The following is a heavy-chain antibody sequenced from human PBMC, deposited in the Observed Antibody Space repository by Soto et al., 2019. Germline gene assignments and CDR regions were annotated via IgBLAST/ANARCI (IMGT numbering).Heavy chain of an antibody. Sequence: PLETLSLTCTVSGGSISSGDYYWSWIRQPPGKGLEWIGYIYYSGSTYYNPSLKSRVTISVDTSKNQFSLKLSSVTAADTAVYYCARDHYVYDILTGYGYYYGMDVWGQGTTVTVSS. CDR1: GGSISSGDYY. CDR2: IYYSGST. D-gene: IGHD3-9*01. CDR3: ARDHYVYDILTGYGYYYGMDV. J-gene: IGHJ6*02. V-gene: IGHV4-30-4*01.